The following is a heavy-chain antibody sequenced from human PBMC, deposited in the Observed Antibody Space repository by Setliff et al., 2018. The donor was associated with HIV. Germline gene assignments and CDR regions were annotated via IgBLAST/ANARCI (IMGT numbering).Heavy chain of an antibody. CDR3: AREWRGRYYYYMDV. CDR1: GGSISSSSYY. Sequence: SETLSLTCTVSGGSISSSSYYWGWIRQPPGKGLEWIGSIYYSGGTYCNPSLKSRVTISVDTSKNQFSLKLSSVTAADTAVYYCAREWRGRYYYYMDVWGKGTTVTVSS. CDR2: IYYSGGT. J-gene: IGHJ6*03. V-gene: IGHV4-39*07. D-gene: IGHD3-10*01.